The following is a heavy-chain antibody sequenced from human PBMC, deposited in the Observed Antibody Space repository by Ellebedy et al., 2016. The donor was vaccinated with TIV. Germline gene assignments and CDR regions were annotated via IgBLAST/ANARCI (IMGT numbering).Heavy chain of an antibody. D-gene: IGHD6-13*01. CDR3: AKDSGVYSTSWYPKAFDN. CDR1: GFTFDDYA. CDR2: ISWNSGSI. Sequence: SLKISCAASGFTFDDYAMYWVRQAPGKGLEWVSGISWNSGSIAYEDSVRGRFTISRDNAKNSLYLQMNSLRAEDTALYYCAKDSGVYSTSWYPKAFDNWGQGTMVTVSS. J-gene: IGHJ3*02. V-gene: IGHV3-9*01.